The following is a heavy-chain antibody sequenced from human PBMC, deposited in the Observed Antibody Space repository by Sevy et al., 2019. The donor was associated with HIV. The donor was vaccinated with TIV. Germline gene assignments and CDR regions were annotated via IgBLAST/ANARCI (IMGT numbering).Heavy chain of an antibody. CDR2: ISSSSSYI. Sequence: GGSLRLSCAASGFTFSSHSMNWVCQAPGEGLEWVSSISSSSSYIYYADSVKGRFTISRDNAKNSLYLQMNSLRAEDTAVYYCARLEYVSTSGAFDIWGQGTMVTVSS. CDR1: GFTFSSHS. V-gene: IGHV3-21*01. CDR3: ARLEYVSTSGAFDI. D-gene: IGHD6-6*01. J-gene: IGHJ3*02.